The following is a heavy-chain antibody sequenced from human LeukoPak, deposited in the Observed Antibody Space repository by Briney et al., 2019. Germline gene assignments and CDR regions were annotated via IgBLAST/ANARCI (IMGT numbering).Heavy chain of an antibody. Sequence: SVKVSCKASGGTFSSYAISWVRQAPGQGLEWMGGIIPIFGTANYAQKFQGRVTITADESTSTAYMELSSLRSEDTAVYYCARVIPDIVATIYDYWGQGTLVTVSS. J-gene: IGHJ4*02. CDR3: ARVIPDIVATIYDY. CDR2: IIPIFGTA. D-gene: IGHD5-12*01. CDR1: GGTFSSYA. V-gene: IGHV1-69*01.